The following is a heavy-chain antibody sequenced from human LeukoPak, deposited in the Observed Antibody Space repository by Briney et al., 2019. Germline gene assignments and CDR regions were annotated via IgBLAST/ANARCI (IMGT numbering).Heavy chain of an antibody. V-gene: IGHV1-46*01. Sequence: ASVKVSCKASGYTFTSYYTHWVRQAPGQGLEWMGIINPSGGSTSYAQKFQGRVTMTRDTSTSTVYMELSSLRSEDTAVYYCARDLGGNDLFDYWGQGTLVTVSS. CDR3: ARDLGGNDLFDY. CDR2: INPSGGST. CDR1: GYTFTSYY. J-gene: IGHJ4*02. D-gene: IGHD4-23*01.